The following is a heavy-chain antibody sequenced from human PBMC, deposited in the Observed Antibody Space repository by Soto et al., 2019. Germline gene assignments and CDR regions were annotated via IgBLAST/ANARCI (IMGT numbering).Heavy chain of an antibody. J-gene: IGHJ5*02. CDR2: ISSSSNYI. D-gene: IGHD6-19*01. CDR3: AGYSSGWPLGS. V-gene: IGHV3-21*01. Sequence: EVQLGESGGGLVKPGGSLRVSCAASGFTFSSYSMNWVRQAPGKGLEWVSSISSSSNYIYYADSVKGRFTISRDNAKNSLYLQINSLRAEDTAVYYSAGYSSGWPLGSWGQGTLVTVSS. CDR1: GFTFSSYS.